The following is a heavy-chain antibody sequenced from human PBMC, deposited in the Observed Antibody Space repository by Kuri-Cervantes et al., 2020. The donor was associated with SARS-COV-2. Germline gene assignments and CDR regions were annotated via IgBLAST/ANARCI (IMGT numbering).Heavy chain of an antibody. J-gene: IGHJ6*03. Sequence: LSLTCAASGFTFSSYAMHWVRQAPGKGLEWVAVISYDGSNKYYADSVKGRFTISRDNSKNTLYLQMNSLRAEDTAVYYCARAPRGNYGNYYYYYMDVWGKGTTVTVSS. CDR3: ARAPRGNYGNYYYYYMDV. D-gene: IGHD1-7*01. V-gene: IGHV3-30-3*01. CDR2: ISYDGSNK. CDR1: GFTFSSYA.